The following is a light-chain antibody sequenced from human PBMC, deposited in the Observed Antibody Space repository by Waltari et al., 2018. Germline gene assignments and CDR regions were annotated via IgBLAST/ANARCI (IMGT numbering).Light chain of an antibody. V-gene: IGKV2-28*01. CDR2: LVS. CDR1: QSLVHSDGKTY. J-gene: IGKJ1*01. CDR3: MQALRSPRT. Sequence: EIVMTQAPLSLPVTLGEPASISCRSSQSLVHSDGKTYLDWYLQKPGQSPQLLMYLVSKRASGVPDKFSGSGSGTDFTLKISRVEAEDVGVYYCMQALRSPRTFGQGTKVEIK.